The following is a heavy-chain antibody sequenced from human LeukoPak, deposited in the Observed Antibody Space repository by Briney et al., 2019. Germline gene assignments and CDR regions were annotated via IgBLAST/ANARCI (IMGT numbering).Heavy chain of an antibody. V-gene: IGHV3-30*02. D-gene: IGHD2-2*01. CDR3: ARESRRRYCSSTSCFSYWFDP. CDR2: IRYDGSNK. CDR1: GFTFSSYG. Sequence: GGSLRLSCAASGFTFSSYGMHWVRQAPGKGLEWVAFIRYDGSNKYYADSVKGRFTISRDNSKNTLYLQMNSLRAEDTAVYYCARESRRRYCSSTSCFSYWFDPWGQGTLVTVSS. J-gene: IGHJ5*02.